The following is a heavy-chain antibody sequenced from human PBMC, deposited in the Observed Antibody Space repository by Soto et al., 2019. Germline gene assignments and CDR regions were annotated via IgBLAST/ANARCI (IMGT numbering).Heavy chain of an antibody. Sequence: PGESLKISCKGSGYTFTNYWIGWVRQMPGKGLEWMGIIYPGDSDTKYNPSFQGQVTISADKSITITYLRWTSLKASDTAIYYCEASILYYGMDVWRPGNTVTASS. V-gene: IGHV5-51*01. CDR2: IYPGDSDT. CDR1: GYTFTNYW. J-gene: IGHJ6*02. CDR3: EASILYYGMDV.